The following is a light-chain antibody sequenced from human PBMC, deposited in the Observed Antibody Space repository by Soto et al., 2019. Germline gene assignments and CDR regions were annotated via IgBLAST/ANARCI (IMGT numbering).Light chain of an antibody. CDR1: QSISYW. V-gene: IGKV1-5*01. CDR3: QHYNSYSST. Sequence: DIQMTQAPSTLSASVGDRDTITCRASQSISYWLAWYQQKPGKAPNLLIYDASNLESGVPSRFSGSGFGTEFTLTISSLQPDDFATYYCQHYNSYSSTFGQGTKVDLK. CDR2: DAS. J-gene: IGKJ1*01.